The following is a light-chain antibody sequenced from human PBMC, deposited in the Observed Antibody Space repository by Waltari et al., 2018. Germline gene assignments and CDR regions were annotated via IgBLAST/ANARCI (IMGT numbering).Light chain of an antibody. CDR2: RAS. CDR1: QTVGSSS. CDR3: QQHGTLPAT. J-gene: IGKJ1*01. V-gene: IGKV3-20*01. Sequence: EIVLTQSPGTASLSPGERVTLSCRASQTVGSSSLAWYQQKPGQAPRLVIYRASRRATGFPDRFCGSGSGTEFSLTISRLEPEDFAVYYCQQHGTLPATFGQGTKVEIK.